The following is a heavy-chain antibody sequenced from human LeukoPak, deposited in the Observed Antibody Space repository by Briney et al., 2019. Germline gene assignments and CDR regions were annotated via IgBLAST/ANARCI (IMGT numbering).Heavy chain of an antibody. CDR2: FDPEDGET. Sequence: GASVKVSCKVSGYTLTELSMHWVRQAPGKGLGRMGGFDPEDGETIYAQKFQGRVTMTEDTSTDTAYMELSSLRSEDTAVYYCATVRTYYYDSSGYFYWGQGTLVTVSS. D-gene: IGHD3-22*01. CDR3: ATVRTYYYDSSGYFY. CDR1: GYTLTELS. J-gene: IGHJ4*02. V-gene: IGHV1-24*01.